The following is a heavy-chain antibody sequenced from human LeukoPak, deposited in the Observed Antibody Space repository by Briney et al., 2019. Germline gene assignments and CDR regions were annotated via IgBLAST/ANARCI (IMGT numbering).Heavy chain of an antibody. Sequence: GESLKISCKASGYSFDYYWIAWVRQMPGKGLEWMGIIYPDDSDSTYSQSFQGQVTISVDKSINTAYLQWSSLKASNTAIYYCARVGSVTNFGVVSYYFDYWGQGTLVTVSS. V-gene: IGHV5-51*01. D-gene: IGHD3-3*01. CDR2: IYPDDSDS. CDR3: ARVGSVTNFGVVSYYFDY. CDR1: GYSFDYYW. J-gene: IGHJ4*02.